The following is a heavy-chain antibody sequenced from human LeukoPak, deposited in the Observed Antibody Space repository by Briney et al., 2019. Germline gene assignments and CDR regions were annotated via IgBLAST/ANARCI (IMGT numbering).Heavy chain of an antibody. V-gene: IGHV1-3*01. CDR1: GXTFTSYA. J-gene: IGHJ1*01. CDR3: ARGPAIRFGEFYEYFQH. Sequence: SXXAAGXTFTSYAMHWGRQAPGEXXXXXGWXNAGNGNTKYSQKFQGRVTITRDTSASTAYMELSSLRSEDTAVYYCARGPAIRFGEFYEYFQHWGQGTLVTVSS. CDR2: XNAGNGNT. D-gene: IGHD3-10*01.